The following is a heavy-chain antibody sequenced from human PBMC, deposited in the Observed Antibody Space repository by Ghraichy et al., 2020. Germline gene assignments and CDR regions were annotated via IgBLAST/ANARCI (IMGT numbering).Heavy chain of an antibody. CDR1: GFTFSSYS. D-gene: IGHD3-22*01. J-gene: IGHJ4*02. V-gene: IGHV3-21*01. CDR3: ARDLVYYYDSSRGRRRKYYFDY. Sequence: GGSLRLSCAASGFTFSSYSMNWVRQAPGKGLEWVSSISSSSSYIYYADSVKGRFTISRDNAKNSLYLQMNSLRAEDTAVYYCARDLVYYYDSSRGRRRKYYFDYWGQGTLVTVSS. CDR2: ISSSSSYI.